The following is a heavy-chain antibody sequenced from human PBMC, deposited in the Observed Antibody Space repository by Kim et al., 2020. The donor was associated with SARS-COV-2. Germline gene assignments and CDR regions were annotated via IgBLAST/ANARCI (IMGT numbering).Heavy chain of an antibody. CDR1: GYTFTGYY. CDR3: ARENYDFWSGYPPLYYYGMDV. V-gene: IGHV1-2*02. J-gene: IGHJ6*02. CDR2: INPNSGGT. D-gene: IGHD3-3*01. Sequence: ASVKVSCKASGYTFTGYYMHWVRQAPGQGLEWMGWINPNSGGTNYAQKFQGRVTMTRDTSISTAYMELSRLRSDDTAVYYCARENYDFWSGYPPLYYYGMDVWGQGTTVTVSS.